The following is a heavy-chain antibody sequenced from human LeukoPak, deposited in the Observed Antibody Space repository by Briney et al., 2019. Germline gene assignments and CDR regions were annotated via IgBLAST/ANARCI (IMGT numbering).Heavy chain of an antibody. V-gene: IGHV3-11*01. D-gene: IGHD5-24*01. CDR3: ARADGYNPIYYYYGTDV. J-gene: IGHJ6*02. CDR2: ISSSGGNI. CDR1: GFSFSDYY. Sequence: GGSLRLSCAASGFSFSDYYMSWIRQAPGKGLEWVSYISSSGGNIYYADSVKGRFTISRDNAKNSLYLQMNSLRAEDTAVYYCARADGYNPIYYYYGTDVWGQGTTVTVSS.